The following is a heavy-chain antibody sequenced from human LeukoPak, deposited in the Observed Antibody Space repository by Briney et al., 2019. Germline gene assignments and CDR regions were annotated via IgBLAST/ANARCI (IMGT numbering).Heavy chain of an antibody. CDR2: IYYSGST. CDR1: GGSFSGYY. V-gene: IGHV4-59*01. Sequence: SETLSLTCAVYGGSFSGYYWSWIRRPPGKGLEWIGYIYYSGSTNYNPSLKSRVTISVDTSKNQFSLKLNSVTAADTAVYYCAREEAADTGNFQHWGQGTLVTVSS. D-gene: IGHD6-13*01. CDR3: AREEAADTGNFQH. J-gene: IGHJ1*01.